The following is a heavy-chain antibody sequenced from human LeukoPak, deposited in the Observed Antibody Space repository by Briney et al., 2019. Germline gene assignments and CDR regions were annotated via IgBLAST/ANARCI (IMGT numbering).Heavy chain of an antibody. CDR3: ARGGDTVTTDLDY. D-gene: IGHD4-17*01. Sequence: GGSLRLSCAASGFTFSSYSMNWVRQAPGKGLEWVSYISSSSSTIYYADSVKGRFTISRDNAKNSLYLQMNSLKAEDTAVYYCARGGDTVTTDLDYWGQGTLVTVSS. J-gene: IGHJ4*02. V-gene: IGHV3-48*01. CDR1: GFTFSSYS. CDR2: ISSSSSTI.